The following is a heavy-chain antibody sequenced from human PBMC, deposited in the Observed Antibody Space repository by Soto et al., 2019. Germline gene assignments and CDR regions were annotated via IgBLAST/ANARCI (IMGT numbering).Heavy chain of an antibody. J-gene: IGHJ4*02. CDR1: GFTFSSYS. V-gene: IGHV3-21*01. CDR2: ISSSSSYI. D-gene: IGHD2-2*01. Sequence: EVQLVEPGGGLVKPGGSLRLSCAASGFTFSSYSMNWVRQAPGKGLEWVSSISSSSSYIYYADSVKGRFTISRDNAKNSLYLQMNSLRAEDTAVYYCARDIGEDIVVVPAATEGYRGQGTLVTVSS. CDR3: ARDIGEDIVVVPAATEGY.